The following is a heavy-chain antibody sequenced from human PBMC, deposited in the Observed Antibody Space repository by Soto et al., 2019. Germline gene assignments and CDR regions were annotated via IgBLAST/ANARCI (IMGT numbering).Heavy chain of an antibody. CDR3: ARAARDGGWLRRCGMDV. J-gene: IGHJ6*02. D-gene: IGHD5-12*01. Sequence: QVQLVQSGAEVKKPGSSVKVSCKASGGTFSSYAISWVRQAPGQGLEWMGGIIPIFGTANYAQKFQGRVTITADESTSTAYMELSSLRSEDTAVYYCARAARDGGWLRRCGMDVWGQGTTVTVSS. V-gene: IGHV1-69*12. CDR2: IIPIFGTA. CDR1: GGTFSSYA.